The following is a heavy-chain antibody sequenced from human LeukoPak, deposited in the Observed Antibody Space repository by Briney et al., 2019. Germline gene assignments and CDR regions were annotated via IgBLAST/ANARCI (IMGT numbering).Heavy chain of an antibody. CDR1: DGSISSYY. J-gene: IGHJ4*02. V-gene: IGHV4-59*01. CDR3: ARGALDTKTRFDY. Sequence: PSETLSLTCTVSDGSISSYYWSWIRQPPGQGLEWIGYIYYSGSTNYNPSLKSRVTISVDTSKNQFSLRLSSVTAADTAVYYCARGALDTKTRFDYWGQGTLVTVSS. CDR2: IYYSGST. D-gene: IGHD5-18*01.